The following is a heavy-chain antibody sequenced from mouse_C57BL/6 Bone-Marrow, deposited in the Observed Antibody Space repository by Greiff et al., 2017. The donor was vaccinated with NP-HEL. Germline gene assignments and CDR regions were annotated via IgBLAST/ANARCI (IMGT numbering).Heavy chain of an antibody. CDR3: ARDQGTTVAYFDY. J-gene: IGHJ2*01. V-gene: IGHV5-16*01. CDR1: GFTFSDYY. Sequence: EVKLVESEGGLVQPGSSMKLSCTASGFTFSDYYMAWVRQVPEKGLEWVANINYDGSSTYYLDSLKSRFIISRDNAKNILYLQMSSLKSEDTATYYCARDQGTTVAYFDYWGQGTTLTVSS. D-gene: IGHD1-1*01. CDR2: INYDGSST.